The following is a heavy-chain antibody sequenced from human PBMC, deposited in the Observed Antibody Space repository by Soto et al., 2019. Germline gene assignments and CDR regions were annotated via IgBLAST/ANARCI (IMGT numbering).Heavy chain of an antibody. CDR1: GGTFSSYP. J-gene: IGHJ6*02. V-gene: IGHV1-69*01. D-gene: IGHD5-12*01. Sequence: QVQLVQSGAEVKKPGSSVKVSCEASGGTFSSYPINWVRQAPGQGLEWMGGIIPFFGTSNYAQKFQGRVTITADDSTSTAYMELRSLRSEDTAVYYCARVGYITKYGMAVWGQGTTVTVSS. CDR2: IIPFFGTS. CDR3: ARVGYITKYGMAV.